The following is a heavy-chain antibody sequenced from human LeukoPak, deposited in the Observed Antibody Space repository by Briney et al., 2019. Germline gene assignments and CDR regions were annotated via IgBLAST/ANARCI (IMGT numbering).Heavy chain of an antibody. V-gene: IGHV5-51*01. D-gene: IGHD2/OR15-2a*01. CDR1: GYSFTTHW. CDR2: IYPGDSDT. CDR3: ARHYRVNSTHFYMDV. Sequence: GGSLKISCKGSGYSFTTHWIGWVRQTPGKGLEWMGIIYPGDSDTRYSPSFQGHVTISADRSISTANLQWNSLKASDTAIYYCARHYRVNSTHFYMDVWGKGTTVTVSS. J-gene: IGHJ6*03.